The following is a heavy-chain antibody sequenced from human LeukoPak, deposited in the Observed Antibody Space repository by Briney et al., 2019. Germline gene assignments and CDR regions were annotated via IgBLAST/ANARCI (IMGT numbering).Heavy chain of an antibody. CDR1: GYIFTVYY. Sequence: ASVKVSFTASGYIFTVYYMHWGRQAPGQGLEWMGWINPNSGGTNSAQKFQGRVTMTRDTSISTAYMELSRLTSDDTAVYYCARHPYSGSYHFDYWGQGTLVTVSS. CDR2: INPNSGGT. D-gene: IGHD1-26*01. CDR3: ARHPYSGSYHFDY. J-gene: IGHJ4*02. V-gene: IGHV1-2*02.